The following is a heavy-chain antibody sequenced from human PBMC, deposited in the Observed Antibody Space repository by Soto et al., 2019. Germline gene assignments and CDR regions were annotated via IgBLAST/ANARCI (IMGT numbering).Heavy chain of an antibody. D-gene: IGHD6-19*01. CDR1: GFTFRGYA. CDR3: RQDSRGGEFDC. CDR2: IENSGAST. Sequence: EVQVLESGGGLVQPGGSLRLSCAASGFTFRGYAMIWVRQAPGKGLEWVSTIENSGASTKYADSVRGRFTISRDNSKNTLYLRTNSMRAEDTAVYYCRQDSRGGEFDCWGQGTLVTVSS. J-gene: IGHJ4*02. V-gene: IGHV3-23*01.